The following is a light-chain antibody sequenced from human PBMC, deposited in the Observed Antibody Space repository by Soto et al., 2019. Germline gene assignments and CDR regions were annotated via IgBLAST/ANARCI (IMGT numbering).Light chain of an antibody. V-gene: IGKV1-39*01. CDR3: QQSYITPAG. CDR1: QSISTH. CDR2: AAS. Sequence: DIHMTQSASSLSASVGYRFTITCRASQSISTHLNWYQQKPGKAPNLLIYAASSLQSGVPSRFSGSGSGTDFTLTISSLQPEDFATYFCQQSYITPAGFGGGTKVDIK. J-gene: IGKJ4*01.